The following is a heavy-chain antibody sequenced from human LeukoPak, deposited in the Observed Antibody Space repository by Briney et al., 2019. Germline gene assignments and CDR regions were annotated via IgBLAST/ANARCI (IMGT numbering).Heavy chain of an antibody. CDR1: GFTFSTYW. D-gene: IGHD1-26*01. CDR3: ARLIVGAIDH. Sequence: SGGSLRLSCAASGFTFSTYWMSWVRQAPGKGLEWVANIKQDGSEKYYVDSVKGRFAISRDNAKNSLYLQMNSLRVEDTVVYYCARLIVGAIDHWGQGTLVTVSS. J-gene: IGHJ4*02. V-gene: IGHV3-7*03. CDR2: IKQDGSEK.